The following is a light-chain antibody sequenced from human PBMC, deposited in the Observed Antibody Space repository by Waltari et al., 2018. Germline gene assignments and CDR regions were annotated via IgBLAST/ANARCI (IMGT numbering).Light chain of an antibody. CDR3: HQYNSYSLLS. CDR1: QSISKW. Sequence: DIQMTQSPSTLSASVGDRVIFSCRASQSISKWLAWYQQKPGKAPKLLIYKASTLESGVTSRFSGSGSGTEVTITISSLQPDDFATYYCHQYNSYSLLSFGGGTKVEIK. CDR2: KAS. J-gene: IGKJ4*01. V-gene: IGKV1-5*03.